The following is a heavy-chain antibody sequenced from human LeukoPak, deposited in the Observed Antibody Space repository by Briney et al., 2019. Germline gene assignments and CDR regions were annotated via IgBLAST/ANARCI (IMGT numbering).Heavy chain of an antibody. J-gene: IGHJ4*02. V-gene: IGHV3-23*01. D-gene: IGHD6-19*01. Sequence: PGGSLRLSCAASGFTFSSYAMSWVRQAPGKGLEWVSAISGSGGSTYYADSVKGRFTISRDNSENTLYLQMNSLRAEDTAVYYCAKYESFSGWYVTFDYWGQGTLVTVSS. CDR3: AKYESFSGWYVTFDY. CDR1: GFTFSSYA. CDR2: ISGSGGST.